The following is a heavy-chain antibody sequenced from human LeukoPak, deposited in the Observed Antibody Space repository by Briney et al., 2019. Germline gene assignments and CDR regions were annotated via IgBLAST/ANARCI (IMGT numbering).Heavy chain of an antibody. J-gene: IGHJ4*02. CDR2: IYYSGST. D-gene: IGHD4-17*01. CDR1: GGSISSSY. V-gene: IGHV4-59*01. CDR3: VRDDYGDFFFDS. Sequence: PSETLSLTCTVSGGSISSSYWSWIRQPPGKGLEWIGNIYYSGSTNYNPSLKSRVTISVDTSKNQFSLRLSSVTAADTAVYYCVRDDYGDFFFDSWGQGTLVTVSS.